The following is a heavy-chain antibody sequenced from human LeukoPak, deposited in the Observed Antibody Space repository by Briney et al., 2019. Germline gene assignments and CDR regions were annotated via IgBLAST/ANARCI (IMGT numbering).Heavy chain of an antibody. Sequence: GRSLRLSCAASGFTFDDYAMHWVRQAPGKGLEWVSGISWNSGSIGYADSVKGRFTISRDNAKNSLHLQMDSLRAEDTALYYCAKGTYSSGWYLDYWGQGTLVTVSS. CDR2: ISWNSGSI. J-gene: IGHJ4*02. CDR1: GFTFDDYA. V-gene: IGHV3-9*01. D-gene: IGHD6-19*01. CDR3: AKGTYSSGWYLDY.